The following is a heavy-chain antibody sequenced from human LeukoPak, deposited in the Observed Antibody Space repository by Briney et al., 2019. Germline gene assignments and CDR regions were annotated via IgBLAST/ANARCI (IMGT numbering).Heavy chain of an antibody. CDR3: ARDLFGLGYFDY. Sequence: ASVKVSCKASGYTFTGYYMHWVRQAPGQGLEWMGWINPNSGGTNYAQKFQGRVTMTRDTSISTAYMELSRLRSDDTAVYYCARDLFGLGYFDYWGQGTLVTVSS. CDR2: INPNSGGT. J-gene: IGHJ4*03. V-gene: IGHV1-2*02. CDR1: GYTFTGYY. D-gene: IGHD3-10*01.